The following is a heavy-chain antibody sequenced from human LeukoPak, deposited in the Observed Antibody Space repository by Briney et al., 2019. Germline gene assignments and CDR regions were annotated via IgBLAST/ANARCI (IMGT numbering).Heavy chain of an antibody. CDR2: IFPGDSDI. D-gene: IGHD1-26*01. CDR1: GYSFSSYW. CDR3: ARQSGSYDY. V-gene: IGHV5-51*07. J-gene: IGHJ4*02. Sequence: GESLKISCKGSGYSFSSYWIGWVHQMPGKGLEWMGIIFPGDSDIRYSPSFQGQVTILADKSISTAYLQWNSLKASDTAMYYCARQSGSYDYWGQGTPVTVSS.